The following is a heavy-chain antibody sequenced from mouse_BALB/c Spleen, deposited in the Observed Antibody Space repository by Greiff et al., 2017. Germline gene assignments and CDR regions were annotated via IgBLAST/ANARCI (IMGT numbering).Heavy chain of an antibody. D-gene: IGHD2-4*01. Sequence: EVKLMESGGGLVKPGGSLKLSCAASGFTFSSYAMSWVRQTPEKRLEWVASISSGGSTYYPDSVKGRFTISRDNARNILYLQMSSLRSEDTAMYYCARGFYDYPYAMDYWGQGTSVTVSS. CDR2: ISSGGST. J-gene: IGHJ4*01. CDR3: ARGFYDYPYAMDY. V-gene: IGHV5-6-5*01. CDR1: GFTFSSYA.